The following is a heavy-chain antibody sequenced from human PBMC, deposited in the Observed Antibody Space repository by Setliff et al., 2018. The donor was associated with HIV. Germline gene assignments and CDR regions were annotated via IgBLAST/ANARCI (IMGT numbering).Heavy chain of an antibody. Sequence: ASVKVSCKASGYTFTSYDFNWVRQATGQGLEWMGRIIPNSGGTNYAQKFQGRVTMTRDTSISTAYMELSRLRSDDTAVYYCASKVYCTNGVCLGAFDIWGQGTMVTVSS. CDR2: IIPNSGGT. V-gene: IGHV1-2*06. CDR3: ASKVYCTNGVCLGAFDI. J-gene: IGHJ3*02. CDR1: GYTFTSYD. D-gene: IGHD2-8*01.